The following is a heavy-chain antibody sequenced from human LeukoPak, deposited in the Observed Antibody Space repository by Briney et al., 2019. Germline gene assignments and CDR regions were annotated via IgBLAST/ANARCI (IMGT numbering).Heavy chain of an antibody. CDR3: ARDRFIGGLAIDI. V-gene: IGHV4-59*01. CDR2: IYYSGST. Sequence: SETLSLTCTVSGGSISSYYWGWIRQPPGKGLEWIGYIYYSGSTNYNPSLKSRVTISVDTSKNQFSLKLSSVTAADTAVYYCARDRFIGGLAIDIWGQGTMVTVSS. CDR1: GGSISSYY. D-gene: IGHD3-16*01. J-gene: IGHJ3*02.